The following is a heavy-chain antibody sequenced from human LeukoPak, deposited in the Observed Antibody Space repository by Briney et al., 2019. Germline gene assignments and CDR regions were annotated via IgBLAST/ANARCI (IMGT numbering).Heavy chain of an antibody. V-gene: IGHV1-69*05. CDR2: IIPIFGTA. J-gene: IGHJ5*02. CDR1: GGTFTSYA. Sequence: SXKVSCKASGGTFTSYAISWVRQAPGQGLEWMGRIIPIFGTANYAQKFQGRVTITTDESTSTAYMELSSLRSEDTAVYYCARASYYYDSSGYLNWFDPWGQGTLVTVSS. CDR3: ARASYYYDSSGYLNWFDP. D-gene: IGHD3-22*01.